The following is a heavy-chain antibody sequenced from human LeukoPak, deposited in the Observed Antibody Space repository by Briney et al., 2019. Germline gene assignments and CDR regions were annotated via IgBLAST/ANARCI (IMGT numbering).Heavy chain of an antibody. CDR3: ARHNGGIFDY. V-gene: IGHV5-51*01. J-gene: IGHJ4*02. CDR1: GYRFSTTYW. Sequence: GESLKICCGGSGYRFSTTYWIGWVRQIPGKGLEWMGIIYPGDSDSKYSPSLQGQVTFSADKSISTAYLQWSSVKASDTAMYYCARHNGGIFDYWGQGTLVTASS. CDR2: IYPGDSDS.